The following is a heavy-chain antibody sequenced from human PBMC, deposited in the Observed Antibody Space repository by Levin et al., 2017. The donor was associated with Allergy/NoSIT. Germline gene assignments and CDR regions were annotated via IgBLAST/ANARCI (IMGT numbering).Heavy chain of an antibody. D-gene: IGHD4-17*01. J-gene: IGHJ4*02. CDR3: AKYGDYHFGY. V-gene: IGHV4-39*07. CDR1: GGSISFSSYS. Sequence: SQTLSLTCTVSGGSISFSSYSWGWIRQPPGKGLEWIGRIYYSGSTYYNPSLKSRVTISVDTSKNQLSLKLSSVIAADTAVYYCAKYGDYHFGYWGQGTLVTVSS. CDR2: IYYSGST.